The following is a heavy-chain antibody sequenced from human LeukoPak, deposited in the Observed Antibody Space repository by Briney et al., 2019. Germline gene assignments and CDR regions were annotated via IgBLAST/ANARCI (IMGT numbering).Heavy chain of an antibody. CDR3: ARHGRARYSSF. Sequence: SETLSLTCTVSGGSISSYYWSWIRQPPGKGLEWIGYIYYSGSTNYNPSLKSRVTISVDTSKNQFSLKLSSVTAADTAVYYCARHGRARYSSFWGQGTLVTVSS. D-gene: IGHD6-19*01. V-gene: IGHV4-59*08. CDR1: GGSISSYY. CDR2: IYYSGST. J-gene: IGHJ4*02.